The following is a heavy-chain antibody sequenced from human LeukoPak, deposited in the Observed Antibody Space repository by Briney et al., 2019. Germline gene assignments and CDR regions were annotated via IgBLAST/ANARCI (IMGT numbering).Heavy chain of an antibody. CDR3: ARDTFQPGLIDS. CDR2: INTDSSDI. V-gene: IGHV3-21*05. D-gene: IGHD2-2*01. CDR1: GFTFRRFA. Sequence: PGVSLRLPCAASGFTFRRFAMNWVRQAPGKGLEWISYINTDSSDIHYADSVKGRFTISRYNARNTLFLQLSSLRAEHSAVYYCARDTFQPGLIDSWGQGTLVTVSS. J-gene: IGHJ4*02.